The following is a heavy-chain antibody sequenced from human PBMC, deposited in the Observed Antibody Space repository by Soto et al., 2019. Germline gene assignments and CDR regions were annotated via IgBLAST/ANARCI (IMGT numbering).Heavy chain of an antibody. CDR3: ARDGRYCSSSRCLYYGMDV. J-gene: IGHJ6*02. CDR2: LNAGNGDT. CDR1: GYTFTTYA. Sequence: QVQLVQSGAEVKKPGASVKVSCKASGYTFTTYAMHWVRQAPGQGLEWMGWLNAGNGDTKYSQKFQDRVTITRDTSASTAYMESSSLRSDDTAIYFCARDGRYCSSSRCLYYGMDVWGQGTTITVSS. D-gene: IGHD2-15*01. V-gene: IGHV1-3*01.